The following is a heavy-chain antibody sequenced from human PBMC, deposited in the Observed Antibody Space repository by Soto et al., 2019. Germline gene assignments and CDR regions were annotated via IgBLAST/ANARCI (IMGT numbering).Heavy chain of an antibody. Sequence: ASVKVSCKASGYTFTSYYMHWVRQAPGQGLEWMGIINPSGGSTSYAQKFQGRVTMTRDTSTSTVYMGLSSLRSEDTAVYYCASHSGSYPDAEYLQHWGQGTLVTVSS. CDR3: ASHSGSYPDAEYLQH. CDR2: INPSGGST. D-gene: IGHD1-26*01. CDR1: GYTFTSYY. J-gene: IGHJ1*01. V-gene: IGHV1-46*01.